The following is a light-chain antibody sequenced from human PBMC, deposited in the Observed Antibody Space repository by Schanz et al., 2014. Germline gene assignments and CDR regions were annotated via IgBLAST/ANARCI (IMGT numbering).Light chain of an antibody. CDR2: YDS. J-gene: IGLJ3*02. V-gene: IGLV6-57*01. CDR3: QSYDTSNRWI. Sequence: NFMLTQPHAVSELPGKTVTLSCTRTGGSIVSNYVQWYQQRPGSSPITVIYYDSARPSGVPDRFSASIDGSTNSASLTISGLKTEDEAVYYCQSYDTSNRWIFGGGTKLTVL. CDR1: GGSIVSNY.